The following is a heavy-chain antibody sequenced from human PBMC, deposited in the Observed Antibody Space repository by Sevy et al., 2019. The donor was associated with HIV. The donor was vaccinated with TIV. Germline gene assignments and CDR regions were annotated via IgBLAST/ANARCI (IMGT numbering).Heavy chain of an antibody. D-gene: IGHD3-10*01. Sequence: GGSLRLSCAASGFTFSSYAMSWVRQAPGKGLEWVSAISGSGGSTYYADSVKGRFTISRDNSKNMLYLQMNSLRAEDTAVYYCAKDASTGPESPDAFDIWGQGTMVTVSS. CDR3: AKDASTGPESPDAFDI. CDR1: GFTFSSYA. V-gene: IGHV3-23*01. CDR2: ISGSGGST. J-gene: IGHJ3*02.